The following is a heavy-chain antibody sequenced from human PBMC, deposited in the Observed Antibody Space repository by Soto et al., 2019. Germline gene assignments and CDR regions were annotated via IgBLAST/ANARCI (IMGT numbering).Heavy chain of an antibody. Sequence: PSETLSLTCGVSGSSITNSFYWGWIRQSPEKGLEWIGSISHTGRTSYNPSLKSRVSISVDTSKNHFSLTLTSVTAADTAVYYCARDPANLALAVAYFDSWGQGTLVTVSS. D-gene: IGHD2-15*01. CDR1: GSSITNSFY. V-gene: IGHV4-38-2*01. J-gene: IGHJ4*02. CDR3: ARDPANLALAVAYFDS. CDR2: ISHTGRT.